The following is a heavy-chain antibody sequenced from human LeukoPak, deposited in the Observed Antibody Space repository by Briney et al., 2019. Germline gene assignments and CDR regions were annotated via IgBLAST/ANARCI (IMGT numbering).Heavy chain of an antibody. J-gene: IGHJ4*02. D-gene: IGHD6-13*01. V-gene: IGHV4-39*01. CDR2: IYYSGST. CDR3: ARREYSSSWFDY. Sequence: PSETLSLTCTVSGGSISSSSYYWGWIRQPPGRGLEWIGSIYYSGSTYYNPSLKSRVTISVDTSKNQFSLKLSSVTAADTAVYYCARREYSSSWFDYWGQGTLVTVSS. CDR1: GGSISSSSYY.